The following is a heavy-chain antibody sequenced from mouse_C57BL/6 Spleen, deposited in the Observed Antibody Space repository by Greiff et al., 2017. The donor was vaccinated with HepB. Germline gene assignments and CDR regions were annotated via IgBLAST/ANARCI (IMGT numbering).Heavy chain of an antibody. J-gene: IGHJ4*01. D-gene: IGHD2-4*01. Sequence: DVKLEESGGGLVKPGGSLKLSCAASGFTFSDYGMHWVRQAPEKGLEWVAYISSGSSTIYNADTVKGRFTISRDNAKNTLFLQMTSLRSEDTAMYYCARGNDYDDGAMDYWGQGTSVTVSS. CDR1: GFTFSDYG. CDR2: ISSGSSTI. V-gene: IGHV5-17*01. CDR3: ARGNDYDDGAMDY.